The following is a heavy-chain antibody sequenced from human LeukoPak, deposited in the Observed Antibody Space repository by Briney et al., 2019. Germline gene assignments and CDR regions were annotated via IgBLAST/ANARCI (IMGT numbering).Heavy chain of an antibody. CDR3: AQRAQLPKRHFDY. J-gene: IGHJ4*02. CDR2: ISGSGGGT. CDR1: GFTFSSYA. Sequence: PGGSLRLSCAASGFTFSSYAMSWVRQAPGKGLEWVSAISGSGGGTYYADSVKGRFTISRDNSKNTLYLQMNSLRAEDTAVYYCAQRAQLPKRHFDYWGQGTLVTVSS. V-gene: IGHV3-23*01. D-gene: IGHD2-2*01.